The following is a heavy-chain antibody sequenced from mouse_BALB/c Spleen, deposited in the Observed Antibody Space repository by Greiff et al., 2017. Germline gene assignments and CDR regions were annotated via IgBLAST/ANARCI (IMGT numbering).Heavy chain of an antibody. J-gene: IGHJ2*01. V-gene: IGHV1-7*01. CDR2: INPSTGYT. CDR3: ARDWDDY. CDR1: GYTFTSYW. Sequence: VQLQQSGAELAKPGASVKMSCKASGYTFTSYWMHWVKQRPGQGLEWIGYINPSTGYTEYNQKFKDKATLTADKSSSTAYMQLSSLTSEDSAVYYCARDWDDYWGQGTTLTFSS. D-gene: IGHD4-1*01.